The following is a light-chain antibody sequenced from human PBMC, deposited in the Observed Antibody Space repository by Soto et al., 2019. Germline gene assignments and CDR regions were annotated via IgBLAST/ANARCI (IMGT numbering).Light chain of an antibody. CDR2: DTS. Sequence: QAVVTQEPSLTVSPGGTVTLTCGSSTGTVTSGHYPYWFQQKPGQAPRTLIYDTSNKHSWTPARFSGSLLGGKAALTLSGAQPEDEAEYYCLLYYNNVRVFGGGTKLTVL. CDR1: TGTVTSGHY. V-gene: IGLV7-46*01. CDR3: LLYYNNVRV. J-gene: IGLJ2*01.